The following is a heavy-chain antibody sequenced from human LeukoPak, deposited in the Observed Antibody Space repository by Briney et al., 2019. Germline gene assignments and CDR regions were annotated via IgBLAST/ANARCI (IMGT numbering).Heavy chain of an antibody. CDR1: GYTFTDEY. CDR3: VRHLTDPTSGDY. CDR2: MHPNTGDT. Sequence: ASVKVSCKTSGYTFTDEYIHWVRQAPGQGLECMGWMHPNTGDTVYVQKFQGRVSFTRDTSISTAYMELHRLRSDDTAVYYCVRHLTDPTSGDYWGQGTLVTVSS. D-gene: IGHD1-14*01. V-gene: IGHV1-2*02. J-gene: IGHJ4*02.